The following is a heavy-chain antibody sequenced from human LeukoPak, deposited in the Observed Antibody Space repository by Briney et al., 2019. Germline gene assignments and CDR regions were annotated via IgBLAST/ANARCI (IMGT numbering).Heavy chain of an antibody. CDR2: ISGSGGST. CDR1: GFTFSSYA. D-gene: IGHD3-10*01. CDR3: AKRETYYYGSGSYFLY. J-gene: IGHJ4*02. Sequence: PGGSLRLSCAASGFTFSSYAMSWVRRAPGKGLEWVSAISGSGGSTYYADSVKGRFTISRDNSKNTLYLQMNSLRAEDTAVYYCAKRETYYYGSGSYFLYWGQGTLVTVSS. V-gene: IGHV3-23*01.